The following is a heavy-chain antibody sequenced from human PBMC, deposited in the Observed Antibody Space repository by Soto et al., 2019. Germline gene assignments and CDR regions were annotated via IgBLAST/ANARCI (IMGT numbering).Heavy chain of an antibody. CDR3: VFVDLSVVGDRNFYDGFGI. CDR1: GVTFYDYP. V-gene: IGHV3-9*01. CDR2: NSWKSGSI. J-gene: IGHJ3*02. D-gene: IGHD2-15*01. Sequence: SLRLSCAASGVTFYDYPMHSVRQTPGKGVEWVSGNSWKSGSIGYADSVKGRITISRDNAKKSLYLQMNRLRAEDTALYYYVFVDLSVVGDRNFYDGFGIWGQGTMVSGSS.